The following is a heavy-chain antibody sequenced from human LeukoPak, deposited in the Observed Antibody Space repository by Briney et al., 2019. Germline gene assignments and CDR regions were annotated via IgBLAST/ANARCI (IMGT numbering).Heavy chain of an antibody. Sequence: SVKVSCKASGGTFSSYTISWVRQAPGQGLEWLGRIIPILGLADYAQKFQGRFTITADNSTSPAYMELSSLRSEDTAVYYCARDRRFDFWSGYSMPVSPPALGGQYNWFDPWGRGTLVTVSS. CDR1: GGTFSSYT. J-gene: IGHJ5*02. D-gene: IGHD3-3*01. V-gene: IGHV1-69*04. CDR3: ARDRRFDFWSGYSMPVSPPALGGQYNWFDP. CDR2: IIPILGLA.